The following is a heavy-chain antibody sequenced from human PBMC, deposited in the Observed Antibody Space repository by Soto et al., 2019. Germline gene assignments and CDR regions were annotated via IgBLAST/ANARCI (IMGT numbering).Heavy chain of an antibody. CDR3: ARKAMGAPVDQ. D-gene: IGHD5-18*01. V-gene: IGHV1-18*01. Sequence: QVQLVQSGAEVKKPGASVKVSCKASGFTFITYGFTWVRQAPGQGLEWMGWISAYNGDTHYAQKVQGRVTMTTDTSTSTAYMELRSLTCDDTAVYYCARKAMGAPVDQWGQGTLVIVSS. CDR2: ISAYNGDT. CDR1: GFTFITYG. J-gene: IGHJ4*02.